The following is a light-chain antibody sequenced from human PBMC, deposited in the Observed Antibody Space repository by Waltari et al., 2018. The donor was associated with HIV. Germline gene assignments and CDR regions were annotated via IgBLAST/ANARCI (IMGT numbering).Light chain of an antibody. Sequence: SILAQPSSVSGAPGQTVTISCTGSSSDLGAGYDVHRYQQFPGRAPKLLSYANGGRAGGVPDRCSSSKSGSSASLAISGLRAEDEADYYCQSYDSITYLFGTGTKVNVL. CDR3: QSYDSITYL. CDR1: SSDLGAGYD. J-gene: IGLJ1*01. CDR2: ANG. V-gene: IGLV1-40*01.